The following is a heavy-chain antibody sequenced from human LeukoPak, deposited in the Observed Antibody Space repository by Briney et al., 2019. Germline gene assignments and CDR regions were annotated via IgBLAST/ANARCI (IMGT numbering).Heavy chain of an antibody. Sequence: ASVKVSCKASGYTFSSYAISWVRQAPGQGLEWMGGIIPIFGTANYAQKFQGRVTITTDESTSTAYMELSSLRSEDTAVYYCANPYCSSTSCYSGYYYYMDVWGKGTTVTVSS. V-gene: IGHV1-69*05. J-gene: IGHJ6*03. CDR3: ANPYCSSTSCYSGYYYYMDV. CDR2: IIPIFGTA. D-gene: IGHD2-2*02. CDR1: GYTFSSYA.